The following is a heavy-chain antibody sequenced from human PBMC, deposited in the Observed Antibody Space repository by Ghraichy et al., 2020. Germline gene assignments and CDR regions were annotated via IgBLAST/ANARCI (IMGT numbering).Heavy chain of an antibody. CDR2: INAYNGNT. CDR3: ARELVGATSSGALDI. Sequence: ASVKVSCQASGYTFTSYGISWVRQAPGQGLEWMGWINAYNGNTNYAQKLQGRVTMTTDTSTSTAYMELRSLRSDDTAVYYCARELVGATSSGALDIWGQGTKVTVSS. CDR1: GYTFTSYG. J-gene: IGHJ3*02. D-gene: IGHD1-26*01. V-gene: IGHV1-18*01.